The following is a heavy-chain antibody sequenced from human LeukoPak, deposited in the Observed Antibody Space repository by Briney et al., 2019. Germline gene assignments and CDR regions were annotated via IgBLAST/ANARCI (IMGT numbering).Heavy chain of an antibody. CDR1: GYRFTGYY. D-gene: IGHD4-17*01. J-gene: IGHJ1*01. CDR3: ASTNDYGDFVYFQH. CDR2: INPNNGGT. Sequence: ASVKVSCKASGYRFTGYYMHWVRQAPGQGLEWMGWINPNNGGTYYAQKFQGRVTMTRDTSISTAYMELIRLSSDDTAVYYCASTNDYGDFVYFQHWGQGTLVTVSS. V-gene: IGHV1-2*02.